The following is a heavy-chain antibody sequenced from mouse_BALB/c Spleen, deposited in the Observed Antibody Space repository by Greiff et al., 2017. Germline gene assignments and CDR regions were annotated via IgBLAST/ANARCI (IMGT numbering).Heavy chain of an antibody. CDR3: ARGELLSY. CDR2: ISSGSSTI. Sequence: EVQGVDSGGGLVQPGGSRKLSCAASGFTFSSFGMHWVRQAPEKGLEWVAYISSGSSTIYYADTVKGRFTISRDNPKNTLFLQMTSLRSEDTAMYYCARGELLSYWGQGTTLTVSS. D-gene: IGHD2-1*01. V-gene: IGHV5-17*02. J-gene: IGHJ2*01. CDR1: GFTFSSFG.